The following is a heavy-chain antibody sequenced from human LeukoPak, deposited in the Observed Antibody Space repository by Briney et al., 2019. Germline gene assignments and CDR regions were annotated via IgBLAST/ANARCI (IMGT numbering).Heavy chain of an antibody. CDR1: GFTFSSYA. CDR2: ISYDGSNK. V-gene: IGHV3-30*04. J-gene: IGHJ6*02. Sequence: GRSLRLSCEASGFTFSSYAMHWVRQAPGKGLEWVAVISYDGSNKYYADSVKGRFTISRDNSKNTLYLQMNSLRAEDTAVYYCARDDDPCYYDSSAVGACGMDVWGQGTTVTVSS. CDR3: ARDDDPCYYDSSAVGACGMDV. D-gene: IGHD3-22*01.